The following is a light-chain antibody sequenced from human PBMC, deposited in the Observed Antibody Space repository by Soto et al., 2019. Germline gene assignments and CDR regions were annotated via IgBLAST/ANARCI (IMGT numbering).Light chain of an antibody. V-gene: IGLV8-61*01. CDR3: VLYMGSGISV. CDR1: SGSVSPSYY. CDR2: STN. Sequence: QTVVTQEPSFSVSPGGTATLTCGLSSGSVSPSYYPSWYQQTPGQAPRTLIYSTNTRSPGVPDRFSGSILGNKAALTITGAQAEVESDYYCVLYMGSGISVFGGGTKLTVL. J-gene: IGLJ3*02.